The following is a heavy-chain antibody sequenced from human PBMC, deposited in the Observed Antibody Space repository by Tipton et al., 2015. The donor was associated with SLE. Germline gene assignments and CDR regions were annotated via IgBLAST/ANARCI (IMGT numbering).Heavy chain of an antibody. D-gene: IGHD2-21*01. CDR1: NGSISGSSYY. V-gene: IGHV4-39*07. Sequence: TLSLTCTVSNGSISGSSYYWGWIRQPPGKGLEWIGRIDYSGSTYYNPSLNSRVTMSLDTSKSQFSLKLTSVTAADTAVYYCARDWGGEALDFWGQGTLVTVSS. CDR2: IDYSGST. CDR3: ARDWGGEALDF. J-gene: IGHJ4*02.